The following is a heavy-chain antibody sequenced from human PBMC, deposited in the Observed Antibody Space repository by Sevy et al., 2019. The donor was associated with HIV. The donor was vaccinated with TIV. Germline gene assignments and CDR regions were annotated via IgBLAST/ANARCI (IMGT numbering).Heavy chain of an antibody. D-gene: IGHD2-8*02. J-gene: IGHJ4*02. CDR1: GFTFSSYS. Sequence: GESLKISCAASGFTFSSYSMNWVRQAPGKGLEWVSSISSSSSYIYYADSVKGRLTISRDNAKNSLYLQMNSLRAEDTAVYYCARGYCTGGVCSYIGGDFDYWGQGTLVTVSS. CDR2: ISSSSSYI. CDR3: ARGYCTGGVCSYIGGDFDY. V-gene: IGHV3-21*01.